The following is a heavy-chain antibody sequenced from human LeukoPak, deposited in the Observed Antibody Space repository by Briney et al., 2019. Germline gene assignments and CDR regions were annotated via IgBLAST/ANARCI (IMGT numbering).Heavy chain of an antibody. J-gene: IGHJ5*02. V-gene: IGHV1-69*04. Sequence: SVKVSCKASGGTFSSYAISWVRQAPGQGLEWMGRIIPILGIANYAQKFQGRVTITADKSTSTAYMELSSLRSEDTAVYYCASGNIYATPSNIAAAGTWFDPWGQGTLVTVSS. CDR1: GGTFSSYA. D-gene: IGHD6-13*01. CDR2: IIPILGIA. CDR3: ASGNIYATPSNIAAAGTWFDP.